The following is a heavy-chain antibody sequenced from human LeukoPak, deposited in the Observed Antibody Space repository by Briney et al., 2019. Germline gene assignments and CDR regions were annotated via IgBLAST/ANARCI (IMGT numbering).Heavy chain of an antibody. CDR2: ISSSGTTI. J-gene: IGHJ4*02. D-gene: IGHD3-22*01. Sequence: PGGSLRPSCTASGFIFSDYYMSWIRQAPGKGLEWLSYISSSGTTIYYADSVKGRFTISRDNAKNSLYLQMNSLRAEDTAVYYCARDHMGIGSSGYSDYWGQGTLVTVSS. CDR3: ARDHMGIGSSGYSDY. V-gene: IGHV3-11*04. CDR1: GFIFSDYY.